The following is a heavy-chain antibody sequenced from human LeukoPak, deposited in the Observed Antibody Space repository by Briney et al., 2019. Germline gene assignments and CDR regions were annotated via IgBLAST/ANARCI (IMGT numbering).Heavy chain of an antibody. CDR3: ARGGLPERPD. D-gene: IGHD5-18*01. J-gene: IGHJ4*02. CDR2: ISYDGSNK. CDR1: GFTFSSYG. V-gene: IGHV3-30*03. Sequence: PGGSLRLSCAASGFTFSSYGMHWVRQAPGKGLEWVAVISYDGSNKYYADSVKGRFTISRDNAKNSLYLQMNSLRAEDTAVYYCARGGLPERPDWGQGTLVTVSS.